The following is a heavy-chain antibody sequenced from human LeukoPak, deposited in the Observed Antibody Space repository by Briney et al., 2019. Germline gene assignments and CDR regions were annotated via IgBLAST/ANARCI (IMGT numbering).Heavy chain of an antibody. CDR3: ARGLVVVPAAGY. V-gene: IGHV3-23*01. D-gene: IGHD2-2*01. CDR1: GFTFSSYA. Sequence: PGGSLRLSCAASGFTFSSYAMSWVRQAPGKGLEWVSAISGSGGSTYYADSVKGRYTISRDNSKNSLYLQMNSLRAEDTAVYYCARGLVVVPAAGYWGQGTLVTVSS. CDR2: ISGSGGST. J-gene: IGHJ4*02.